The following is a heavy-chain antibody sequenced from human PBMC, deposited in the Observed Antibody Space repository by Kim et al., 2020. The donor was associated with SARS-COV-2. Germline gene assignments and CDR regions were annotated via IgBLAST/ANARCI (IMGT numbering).Heavy chain of an antibody. CDR2: VDPYGVLT. D-gene: IGHD3-9*01. V-gene: IGHV3-74*03. CDR3: ATSEPRIFGTLKFDP. J-gene: IGHJ5*02. Sequence: GGSLRLSCAASGFSFSTYWMHWVRQAPGKGLVWVSRVDPYGVLTTYADSVKGRFTISRDNAKNTLYLQMNSLRVEDTAVYFCATSEPRIFGTLKFDPWRRGPLVTVSS. CDR1: GFSFSTYW.